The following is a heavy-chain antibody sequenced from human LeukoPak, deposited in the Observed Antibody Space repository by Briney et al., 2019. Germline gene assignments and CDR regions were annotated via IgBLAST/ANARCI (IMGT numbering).Heavy chain of an antibody. V-gene: IGHV4-59*08. J-gene: IGHJ4*02. Sequence: SETLSLTCTVSGGSISSYYWSWIRQPPGKGLEWIGYIYYSGSTNYNPSLKSRVTISVDTSKNQFSLKLSSVTAADTAVYYCATHEPPQYYYGSGSSTARDYWGQGTLVTVSS. CDR2: IYYSGST. D-gene: IGHD3-10*01. CDR3: ATHEPPQYYYGSGSSTARDY. CDR1: GGSISSYY.